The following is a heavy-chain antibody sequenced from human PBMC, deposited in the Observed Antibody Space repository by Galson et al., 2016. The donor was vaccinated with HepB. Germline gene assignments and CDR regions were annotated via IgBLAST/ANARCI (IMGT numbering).Heavy chain of an antibody. CDR3: AKALVRGSFYYYYSMDV. CDR1: GSTFGEYA. Sequence: SLRLSCAASGSTFGEYAMHWVRQAPGKGLEWISGISWTSGRIGYADSVRGRFTISRDNVKNSLYLQMNSLRAEDTALYYCAKALVRGSFYYYYSMDVWGQGTTVTVSS. V-gene: IGHV3-9*01. CDR2: ISWTSGRI. D-gene: IGHD3-10*01. J-gene: IGHJ6*02.